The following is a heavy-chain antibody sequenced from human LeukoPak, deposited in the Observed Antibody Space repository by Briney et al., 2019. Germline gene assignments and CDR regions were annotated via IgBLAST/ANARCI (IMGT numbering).Heavy chain of an antibody. CDR3: ARDRTGNDY. J-gene: IGHJ4*02. CDR2: FKEDGSEK. D-gene: IGHD1-1*01. CDR1: GFTFSSYW. V-gene: IGHV3-7*01. Sequence: GGSLRLSCAASGFTFSSYWMSWIRQAPGKGLEWVANFKEDGSEKYYVDSVRGRFTISRDNAKNSLSLQMNSLRAEDTAVYYCARDRTGNDYWGQGALVTVSS.